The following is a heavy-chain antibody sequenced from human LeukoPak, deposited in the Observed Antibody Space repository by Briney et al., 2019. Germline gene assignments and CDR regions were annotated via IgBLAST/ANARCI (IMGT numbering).Heavy chain of an antibody. V-gene: IGHV3-30*02. CDR1: GFTFSSYG. D-gene: IGHD3-10*01. CDR2: IRYDGSNK. Sequence: PGGSLRLSCAASGFTFSSYGMHWVRQAPGKGLEWVAFIRYDGSNKYYADSVKGRFTISRDNSKNTLYLQMNSLRAEDTAVYYCAKDRAPKLGPPDYWGQGTLVTVSS. CDR3: AKDRAPKLGPPDY. J-gene: IGHJ4*02.